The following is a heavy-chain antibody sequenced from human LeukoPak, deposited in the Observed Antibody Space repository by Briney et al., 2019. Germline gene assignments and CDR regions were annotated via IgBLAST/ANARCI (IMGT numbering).Heavy chain of an antibody. Sequence: GGSLRLSCAASGFTFSSYGMTWVRQAPGKGLEWVANIKQDGSEKYYVDSVKGRFTISRDNAKNSLYLQMNSLRAEDTAVYYCARVVRLGELSTFDYWGQGTLVTVSS. CDR1: GFTFSSYG. CDR3: ARVVRLGELSTFDY. V-gene: IGHV3-7*01. CDR2: IKQDGSEK. D-gene: IGHD3-16*02. J-gene: IGHJ4*02.